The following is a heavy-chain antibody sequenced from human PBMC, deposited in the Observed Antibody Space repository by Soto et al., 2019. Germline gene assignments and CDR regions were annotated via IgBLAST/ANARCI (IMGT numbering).Heavy chain of an antibody. CDR1: GGSISSGGYS. CDR2: IYHRGST. Sequence: PSETLSLTCAVSGGSISSGGYSWGWIRQPPGKGLEWIGYIYHRGSTYYNPSLKSRVTLSVDRARNQFSLKMSCVTAADASAHCGARGPDYWGKGAPVTVAS. J-gene: IGHJ4*02. V-gene: IGHV4-30-2*01. CDR3: ARGPDY.